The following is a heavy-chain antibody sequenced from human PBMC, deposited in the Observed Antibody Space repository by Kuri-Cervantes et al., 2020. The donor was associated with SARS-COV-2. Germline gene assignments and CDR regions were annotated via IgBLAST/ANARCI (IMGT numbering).Heavy chain of an antibody. V-gene: IGHV3-23*01. CDR2: ISGSGGST. D-gene: IGHD2-15*01. J-gene: IGHJ4*02. CDR3: AKDRVYCSGGSCPLYY. CDR1: GFTFSSYS. Sequence: GESLKISCAASGFTFSSYSMNWVRQAPGKGLEWVSAISGSGGSTYYADSVKGRITISRDNSKTTLYLQMNSLRAEDTAVYYCAKDRVYCSGGSCPLYYWGQGTLVTVSS.